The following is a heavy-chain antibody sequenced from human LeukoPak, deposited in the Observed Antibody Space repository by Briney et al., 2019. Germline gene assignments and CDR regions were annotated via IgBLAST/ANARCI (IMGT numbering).Heavy chain of an antibody. CDR1: GGSISSYY. CDR2: IYYSGST. Sequence: SETLSLTCTVSGGSISSYYWSWIRQPPGKGLEWIGYIYYSGSTNYNPSLKSRVTISVDTSKNQFSLKLSSVTAADTAVYYCAREDSSGWHKYYFDYWGQGTLVTVSS. D-gene: IGHD6-19*01. J-gene: IGHJ4*02. V-gene: IGHV4-59*01. CDR3: AREDSSGWHKYYFDY.